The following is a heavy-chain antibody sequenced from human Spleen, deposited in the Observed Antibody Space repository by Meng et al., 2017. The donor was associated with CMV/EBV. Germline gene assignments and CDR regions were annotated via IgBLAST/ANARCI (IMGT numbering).Heavy chain of an antibody. J-gene: IGHJ4*02. CDR2: MSPTSGKT. V-gene: IGHV1-8*01. CDR3: ARGGTLYSDAYEDY. Sequence: ASVKVSCKASGYTFSNYDINWVRQATGQGLEWMGWMSPTSGKTGYAPKFLGRVTMTRDTSVSTAYLELFSLGSDDTAVYYCARGGTLYSDAYEDYWGQGTPVTVSS. CDR1: GYTFSNYD. D-gene: IGHD3-16*01.